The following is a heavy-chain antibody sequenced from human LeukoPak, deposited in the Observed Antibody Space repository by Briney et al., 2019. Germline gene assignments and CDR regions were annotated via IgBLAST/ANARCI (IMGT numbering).Heavy chain of an antibody. CDR3: ARVVCSSTSCYTKGNFDY. CDR2: INPNSGGT. D-gene: IGHD2-2*02. J-gene: IGHJ4*02. V-gene: IGHV1-2*02. CDR1: GYTFTDYY. Sequence: ASVKVSCKASGYTFTDYYVHWVRQAPGQGLEWMGWINPNSGGTNYAQMFQDRVTMTRDTSISTAYVELSSLRSDDTAVYYCARVVCSSTSCYTKGNFDYWGQETLVTVSS.